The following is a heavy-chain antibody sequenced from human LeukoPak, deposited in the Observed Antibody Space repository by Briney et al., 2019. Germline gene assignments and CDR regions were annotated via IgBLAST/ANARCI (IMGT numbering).Heavy chain of an antibody. CDR1: GGSLSSSSYF. CDR2: AYNTGST. CDR3: ARVLRYDTSGYFYSFWFDP. J-gene: IGHJ5*02. D-gene: IGHD3-22*01. Sequence: KPSETLSLTCTVSGGSLSSSSYFWAWIRQPPGEGLEWIGKAYNTGSTYFNPSLKSRVTIPVDTSRNQFSLKLASVTAADTATYYCARVLRYDTSGYFYSFWFDPWGQGTPVTVSS. V-gene: IGHV4-39*07.